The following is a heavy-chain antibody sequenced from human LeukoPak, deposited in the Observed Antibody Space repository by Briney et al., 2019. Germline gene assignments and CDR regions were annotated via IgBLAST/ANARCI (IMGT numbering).Heavy chain of an antibody. CDR1: GFTLSSYG. V-gene: IGHV3-30*18. Sequence: PGGSLRLSCAASGFTLSSYGMHWVRQAPGKGLEWVAVISYDGSNKYYADSVKGRFTISRDNSKNTLYLQMNSLRAEDTAVYYCANLLRWEPYWGQGTLVTVSS. D-gene: IGHD4-23*01. CDR3: ANLLRWEPY. CDR2: ISYDGSNK. J-gene: IGHJ4*02.